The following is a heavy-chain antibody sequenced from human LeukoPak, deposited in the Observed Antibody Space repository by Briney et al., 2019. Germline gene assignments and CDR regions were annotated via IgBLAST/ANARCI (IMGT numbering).Heavy chain of an antibody. J-gene: IGHJ4*02. Sequence: SETLSLTCTVSGGSISSSSYYWGWIRQPPGKGLEWIGSIYHSGSTYYNPSLKSRVTISVDTSKNQFSLKLSSVTAADTAVYYCARGRIAAAGDYWGQGTLVTVSS. CDR3: ARGRIAAAGDY. V-gene: IGHV4-39*07. CDR2: IYHSGST. CDR1: GGSISSSSYY. D-gene: IGHD6-13*01.